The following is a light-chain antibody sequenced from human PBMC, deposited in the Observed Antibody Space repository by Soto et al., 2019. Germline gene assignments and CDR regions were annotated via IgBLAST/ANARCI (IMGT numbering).Light chain of an antibody. Sequence: DIQMTQSASTLSGSVGDRVTITWRASQTISSWLAWYQQKPGKAPKLLIYKASTLKSGVPSRFSGSGYGTEFTLTISSLQTDDFATYYCQHYNSYSEAFGQGTKVDIK. CDR3: QHYNSYSEA. J-gene: IGKJ1*01. CDR1: QTISSW. CDR2: KAS. V-gene: IGKV1-5*03.